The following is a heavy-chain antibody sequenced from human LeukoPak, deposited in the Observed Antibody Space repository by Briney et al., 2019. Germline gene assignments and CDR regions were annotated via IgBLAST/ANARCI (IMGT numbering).Heavy chain of an antibody. CDR2: INPSGGST. Sequence: ASVKVSCKASGYTFTSYYMHWVRQAPGQGLEWMGIINPSGGSTSYAQKFQGRVTMTRDTSTSTVYMELSSLRSEDTAVYYCARDLYTAGGYYYYMDVWGKGTTVTVSS. CDR3: ARDLYTAGGYYYYMDV. CDR1: GYTFTSYY. V-gene: IGHV1-46*01. D-gene: IGHD2-2*02. J-gene: IGHJ6*03.